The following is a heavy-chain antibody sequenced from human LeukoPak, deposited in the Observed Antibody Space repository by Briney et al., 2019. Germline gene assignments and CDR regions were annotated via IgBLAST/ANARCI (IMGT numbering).Heavy chain of an antibody. CDR3: ARDRPYDAFDI. V-gene: IGHV3-23*01. J-gene: IGHJ3*02. CDR1: GFTFSNNA. CDR2: ISGSGDST. Sequence: GGSLRLSCAASGFTFSNNAMAWVRQAPGKGLEWVSSISGSGDSTYYADSVKGRFTISRDNSKNTLYLQMNSLRAEDTAVYYCARDRPYDAFDIWGQGTMVIVSS.